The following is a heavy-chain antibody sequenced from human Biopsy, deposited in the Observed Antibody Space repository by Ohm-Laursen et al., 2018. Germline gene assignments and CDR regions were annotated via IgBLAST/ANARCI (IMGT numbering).Heavy chain of an antibody. CDR1: GFTFTEFF. J-gene: IGHJ5*02. CDR3: AREAYYNFVIDSPGDH. CDR2: VKASDGTK. Sequence: SVKVSCKASGFTFTEFFIHWIRQAPGQGLVWMGGVKASDGTKQYAHEFQGRVTMTRDTSTNTAYVELSSLTYEDTASYYCAREAYYNFVIDSPGDHWGQGTPVTVSS. V-gene: IGHV1-46*01. D-gene: IGHD5-24*01.